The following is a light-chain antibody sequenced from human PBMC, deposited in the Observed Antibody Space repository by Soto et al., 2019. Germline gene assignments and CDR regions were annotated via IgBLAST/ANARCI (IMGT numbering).Light chain of an antibody. J-gene: IGKJ3*01. CDR3: QQYNDWPPFT. Sequence: EVVMTQSPATLSVSPGERATLSCRASQSVNDKVAWFQQKPGQAPRLLIIGASTTATGVPARFSGSGSWTEFTLTISSLQSEDFAVYYCQQYNDWPPFTFCPGTKVDIK. V-gene: IGKV3-15*01. CDR2: GAS. CDR1: QSVNDK.